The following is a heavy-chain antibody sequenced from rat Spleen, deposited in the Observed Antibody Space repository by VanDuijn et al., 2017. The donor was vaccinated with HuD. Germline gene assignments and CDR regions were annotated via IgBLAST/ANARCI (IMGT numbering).Heavy chain of an antibody. CDR1: GFTFSSFP. CDR2: ISTSGGST. D-gene: IGHD3-8*01. J-gene: IGHJ2*01. CDR3: TRLAIPPFDY. V-gene: IGHV5-46*01. Sequence: EVQLVESGGGLVQPGRSMKLSCAASGFTFSSFPMAWVRQAPTKGLEWVATISTSGGSTYYRDSVKGRFTISRDNAKSTLYLQMDSLRSEDTASYYCTRLAIPPFDYWGQGVMVTVSS.